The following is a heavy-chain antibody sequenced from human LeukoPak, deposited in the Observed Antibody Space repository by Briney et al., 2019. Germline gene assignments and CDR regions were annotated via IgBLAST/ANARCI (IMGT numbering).Heavy chain of an antibody. CDR2: INHSGST. CDR1: GGSFSGYY. J-gene: IGHJ2*01. V-gene: IGHV4-34*01. CDR3: ARDRLGIVGESYFDL. Sequence: PSETLSLTCAVYGGSFSGYYWSWIRRPPGKGLEWIGEINHSGSTNYNPSLKSRVTISVDTSKNQFSLKLSSVTAADTAVYYCARDRLGIVGESYFDLWGRGTLVTVSS. D-gene: IGHD7-27*01.